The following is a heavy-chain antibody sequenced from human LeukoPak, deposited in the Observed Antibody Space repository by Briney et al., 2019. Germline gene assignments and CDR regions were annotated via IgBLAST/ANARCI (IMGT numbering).Heavy chain of an antibody. CDR2: IWYDGSNK. D-gene: IGHD3-22*01. J-gene: IGHJ3*02. V-gene: IGHV3-33*06. CDR1: GFTFSSYG. Sequence: GRSLRLSCAPSGFTFSSYGMHWVRQAPGKRLEWVAVIWYDGSNKYYADSVKGRFTISRDNSKNTLYLQMNSLRAEDTAVYYCAKGSMIVVAHDAFDIWGQGTMVTVSS. CDR3: AKGSMIVVAHDAFDI.